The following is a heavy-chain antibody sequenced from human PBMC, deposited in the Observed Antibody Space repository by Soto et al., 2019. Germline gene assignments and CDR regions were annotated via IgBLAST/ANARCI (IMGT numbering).Heavy chain of an antibody. CDR2: IKQDGSEK. V-gene: IGHV3-7*01. D-gene: IGHD2-2*01. CDR3: ARDPCSSTSCYLVAFDI. Sequence: GGSLRLSCAASGFTFSSYWMSWVRQAPGKGLKWVANIKQDGSEKYYVDSVKGRFTISRDNAKNSLYLQMNSLRAEDTAVYYCARDPCSSTSCYLVAFDIWGQGTMVTVS. J-gene: IGHJ3*02. CDR1: GFTFSSYW.